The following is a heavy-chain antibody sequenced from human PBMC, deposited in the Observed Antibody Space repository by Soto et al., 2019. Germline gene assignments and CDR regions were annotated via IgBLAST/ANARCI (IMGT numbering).Heavy chain of an antibody. V-gene: IGHV4-4*02. CDR2: VNQSGTS. CDR3: ASRDPGTSVDY. Sequence: SETLSLTCGVFDDSTRSRYWWTWLRRPPGRGLEWIGEVNQSGTSNYNPSLKSRVTISIDNSKNHFSLTMTSVTAADTAVYYCASRDPGTSVDYWGQGTLVTVSS. D-gene: IGHD1-7*01. J-gene: IGHJ4*02. CDR1: DDSTRSRYW.